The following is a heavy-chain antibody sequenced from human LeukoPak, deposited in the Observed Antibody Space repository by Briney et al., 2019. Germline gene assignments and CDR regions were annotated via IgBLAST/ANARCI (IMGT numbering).Heavy chain of an antibody. CDR3: AREIPGIVGATYFDS. J-gene: IGHJ4*02. CDR1: GGPISSYY. Sequence: NPSETLSLTCTVSGGPISSYYWSWIRQPPGKGLEWIGYIYYSGSTNYNPSLKSRGTISVDTSKNQFSLKLSSVAAADTAVYFCAREIPGIVGATYFDSWGQGALVTVSS. CDR2: IYYSGST. V-gene: IGHV4-59*01. D-gene: IGHD1-26*01.